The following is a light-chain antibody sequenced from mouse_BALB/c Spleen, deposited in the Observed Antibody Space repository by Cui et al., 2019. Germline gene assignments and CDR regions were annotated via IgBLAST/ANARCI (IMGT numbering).Light chain of an antibody. V-gene: IGKV4-68*01. Sequence: QLVLTQSPALMSASPGEKVTMTCSASSSVSYMYWYQQKPRSSPKPWIYLTSNLASGVPARFSGSGSGTSYSLTISSMEAEDAATYYCQQWSSNPPTFGGGDQAGNKT. J-gene: IGKJ2*01. CDR3: QQWSSNPPT. CDR2: LTS. CDR1: SSVSY.